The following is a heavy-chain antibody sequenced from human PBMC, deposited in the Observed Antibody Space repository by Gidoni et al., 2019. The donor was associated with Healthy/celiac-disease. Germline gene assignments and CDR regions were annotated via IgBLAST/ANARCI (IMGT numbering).Heavy chain of an antibody. V-gene: IGHV3-7*03. CDR1: GFTFRSYW. J-gene: IGHJ5*02. CDR3: ARDLGLHWNYGENWFDP. CDR2: IKQDGSEK. D-gene: IGHD1-7*01. Sequence: EVQLVESGGGLVQPGGSLRLSCAASGFTFRSYWMSWVRQAPGKGLEWVANIKQDGSEKYYVDSVKGRFTISRDNAKNTLYLQMNSLRAEDTAVYYCARDLGLHWNYGENWFDPWGQGTLVTVSS.